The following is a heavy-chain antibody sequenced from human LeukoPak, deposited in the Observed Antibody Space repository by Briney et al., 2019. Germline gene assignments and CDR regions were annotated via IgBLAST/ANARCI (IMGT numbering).Heavy chain of an antibody. Sequence: PWETLSLTCTVSGGSISSYYWSWIPQPPGKGLEWIGYIYYSGSTNYNPSLKSRVTISVDTSKNQFSLKLSSVTAADTAVYYSARQNGEQLVDYWGQGTLVTVSS. CDR3: ARQNGEQLVDY. CDR1: GGSISSYY. V-gene: IGHV4-59*08. J-gene: IGHJ4*02. D-gene: IGHD6-13*01. CDR2: IYYSGST.